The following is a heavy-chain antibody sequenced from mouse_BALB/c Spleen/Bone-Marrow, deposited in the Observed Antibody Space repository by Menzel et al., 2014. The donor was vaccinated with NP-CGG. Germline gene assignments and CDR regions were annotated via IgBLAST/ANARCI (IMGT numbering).Heavy chain of an antibody. Sequence: EVMLVESGGGLVKPGGSLKLSCAASGFTFSSYTMSWVRQTPEKRLEWVATISSGGSYTYYPDSVKGRFTISRDNAKNTLYLQMSSLKSEDTAMYYCTRGGKGNYDYAMDYWGQGTPVTVSS. CDR1: GFTFSSYT. CDR3: TRGGKGNYDYAMDY. CDR2: ISSGGSYT. D-gene: IGHD2-1*01. J-gene: IGHJ4*01. V-gene: IGHV5-6-4*01.